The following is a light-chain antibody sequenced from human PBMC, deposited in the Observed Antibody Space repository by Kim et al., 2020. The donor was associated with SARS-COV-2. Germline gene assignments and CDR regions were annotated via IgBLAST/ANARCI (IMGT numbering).Light chain of an antibody. V-gene: IGLV3-21*04. J-gene: IGLJ2*01. Sequence: SYELTQPPSVSVAPGKTARITCGGNNIGSKSVHWYQQKPGQAPVLVIYYDSDRPSGIPERFSGSNSGNTATLTISRVEAGDEDDYYCQVWDSSSVV. CDR1: NIGSKS. CDR3: QVWDSSSVV. CDR2: YDS.